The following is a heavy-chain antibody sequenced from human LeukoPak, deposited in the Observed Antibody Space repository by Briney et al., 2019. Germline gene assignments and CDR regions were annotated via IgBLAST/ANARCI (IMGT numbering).Heavy chain of an antibody. CDR1: GFTFSSYW. CDR2: IKQDGSEK. Sequence: GGSLRLSCAASGFTFSSYWMSWVRQAPGKGLEWVANIKQDGSEKYYVDSVKGRFTISRDNAKNSLYLQMNSLRAEDTAVYYCARDDCSSISCYHNWFDPWGQETLVTVSS. J-gene: IGHJ5*02. CDR3: ARDDCSSISCYHNWFDP. D-gene: IGHD2-2*01. V-gene: IGHV3-7*01.